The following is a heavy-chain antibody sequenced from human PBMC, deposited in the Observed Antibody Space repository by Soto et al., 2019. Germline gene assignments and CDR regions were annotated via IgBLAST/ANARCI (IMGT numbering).Heavy chain of an antibody. CDR2: ISGSGGYT. J-gene: IGHJ6*02. V-gene: IGHV3-23*01. CDR3: VKDAPRTCV. CDR1: EVTFSSYP. Sequence: VGSLRLSCAASEVTFSSYPMTWVRQAPGKGLEWVSSISGSGGYTPYADSVKGRFTISRDNSKNMLYLQMNSLRAEDTAVYYCVKDAPRTCVWGQGTTVTVSS.